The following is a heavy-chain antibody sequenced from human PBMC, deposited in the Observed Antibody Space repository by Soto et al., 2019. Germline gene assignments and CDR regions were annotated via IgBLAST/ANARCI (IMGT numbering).Heavy chain of an antibody. CDR3: ARVRYCGYYHYYYYMDV. D-gene: IGHD5-12*01. Sequence: QVQLVESGGGLVKPGGSLRLSCAASAFTFSDYYMNWIRQAPGKGLEWISYISSGGSTIYYADSVKGRFTISRDNAKNSLYLQMNSLRAEDTAVYFCARVRYCGYYHYYYYMDVWGKGTTVTVSS. CDR1: AFTFSDYY. CDR2: ISSGGSTI. V-gene: IGHV3-11*01. J-gene: IGHJ6*03.